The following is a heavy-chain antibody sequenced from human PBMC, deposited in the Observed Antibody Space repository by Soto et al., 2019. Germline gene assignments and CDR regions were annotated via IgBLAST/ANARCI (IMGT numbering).Heavy chain of an antibody. Sequence: QVQLQESGPGLVKPSETLSLTCTVSGGSISNYYWSWIRQPPGKGLEWIGYIYYSGSTNYNPSLKSRVTISVDTSKNQFSLELSSVTAADTAVYHCARTLYYYCGMDVWGQGTTVTVSS. CDR1: GGSISNYY. CDR2: IYYSGST. CDR3: ARTLYYYCGMDV. V-gene: IGHV4-59*01. J-gene: IGHJ6*02.